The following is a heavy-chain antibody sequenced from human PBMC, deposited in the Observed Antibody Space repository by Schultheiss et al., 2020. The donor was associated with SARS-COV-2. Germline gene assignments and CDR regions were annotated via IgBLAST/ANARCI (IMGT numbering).Heavy chain of an antibody. CDR2: IYYSGST. D-gene: IGHD3-3*01. CDR1: GGSISSGGYS. CDR3: VRGARSFDY. J-gene: IGHJ4*02. V-gene: IGHV4-30-2*01. Sequence: SETLSLTCAVSGGSISSGGYSWSWIRQPPGKGLEWIGYIYYSGSTNYNPSLKSRVTISVDTSKNQFSLKLSSVTAADTAVYYCVRGARSFDYWGQGTLVTVSS.